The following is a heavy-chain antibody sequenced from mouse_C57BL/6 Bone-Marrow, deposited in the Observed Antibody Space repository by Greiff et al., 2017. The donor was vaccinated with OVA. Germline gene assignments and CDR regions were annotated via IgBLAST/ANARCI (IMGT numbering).Heavy chain of an antibody. V-gene: IGHV1-4*01. CDR3: ARERLAY. J-gene: IGHJ3*01. CDR2: INPSSGYT. Sequence: VKLMESGAELARPGASVKMSCKASGYTFTSCTMHWVKQRPGQGLEWIGYINPSSGYTKYNQKFKDKATLTADKSSSTAYMQLSSLTSEDSAVYYCARERLAYWGQGTLVTVSA. CDR1: GYTFTSCT.